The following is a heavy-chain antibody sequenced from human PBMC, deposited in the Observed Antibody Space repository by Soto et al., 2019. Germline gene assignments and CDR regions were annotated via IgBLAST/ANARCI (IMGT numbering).Heavy chain of an antibody. CDR2: ISDTGGGT. D-gene: IGHD1-26*01. CDR1: GVNFSSYA. V-gene: IGHV3-23*01. J-gene: IGHJ5*02. CDR3: AVGRHKPSASTTWFDP. Sequence: PGGSLRLSCAASGVNFSSYAMNWVRQAPGKGLEWVSTISDTGGGTFYAGSVKGRFTISRDNSKNTLSLQMPSLRADAPPIYSCAVGRHKPSASTTWFDPWGRGTLVTVS.